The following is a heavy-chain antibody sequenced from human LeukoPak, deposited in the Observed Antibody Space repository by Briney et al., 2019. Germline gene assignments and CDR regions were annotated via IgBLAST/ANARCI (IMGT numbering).Heavy chain of an antibody. Sequence: GGSLRLSCAASGFTFSIYAMSWVRQAPGKGLEWVSTINTSGGSTYYADSVKGRFTISRDSSKNTPYLQMNSLRAEDTAVYYCAKDWEYSSSNGRDVWGQRTTVTVSS. CDR1: GFTFSIYA. J-gene: IGHJ6*02. V-gene: IGHV3-23*01. CDR3: AKDWEYSSSNGRDV. D-gene: IGHD6-6*01. CDR2: INTSGGST.